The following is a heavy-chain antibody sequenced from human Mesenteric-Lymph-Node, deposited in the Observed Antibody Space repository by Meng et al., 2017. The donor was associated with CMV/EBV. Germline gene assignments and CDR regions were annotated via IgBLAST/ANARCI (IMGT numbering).Heavy chain of an antibody. CDR1: GFTFSRYA. CDR3: AARTVPTYDFCVDY. V-gene: IGHV3-30*14. D-gene: IGHD3-3*01. J-gene: IGHJ4*02. CDR2: ISYDGSAK. Sequence: GGSLRLSCTDSGFTFSRYAIHWVRQAPGKGLEWVALISYDGSAKNYADSVKGRLTISRDNSKNTLSLQMNSLRAEDTAVYYCAARTVPTYDFCVDYWGQGTLVTVSS.